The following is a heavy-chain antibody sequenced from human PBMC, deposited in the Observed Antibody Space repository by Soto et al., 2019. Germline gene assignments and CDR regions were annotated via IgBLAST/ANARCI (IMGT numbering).Heavy chain of an antibody. CDR2: IYHSWST. CDR3: ARDKVQAALLGWFDP. D-gene: IGHD2-2*01. Sequence: PTETLSLTCAVSGGSISSGGYSWSWIRQPPGKGLEWIGYIYHSWSTYYNPSLKSRVTISVDRSKNQFSLKLSSVTAADTAVYYCARDKVQAALLGWFDPWGRGTLVTVP. V-gene: IGHV4-30-2*01. J-gene: IGHJ5*02. CDR1: GGSISSGGYS.